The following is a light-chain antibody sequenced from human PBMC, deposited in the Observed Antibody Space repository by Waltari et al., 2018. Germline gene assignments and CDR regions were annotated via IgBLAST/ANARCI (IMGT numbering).Light chain of an antibody. V-gene: IGLV1-44*01. CDR2: SND. CDR1: YSNIGSNI. CDR3: ATWDDRLTGVV. Sequence: QSVLTQPPSASGTPGQRVTISCSGSYSNIGSNIITWYQQLHGTAPKLLIYSNDYRPSWVPDRFSGSKSGTSASLAISGLQSEDEADYYCATWDDRLTGVVFGGGTRVTVL. J-gene: IGLJ2*01.